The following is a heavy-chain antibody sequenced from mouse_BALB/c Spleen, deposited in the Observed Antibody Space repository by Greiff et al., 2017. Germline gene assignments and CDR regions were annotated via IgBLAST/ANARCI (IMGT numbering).Heavy chain of an antibody. V-gene: IGHV5-4*02. D-gene: IGHD2-3*01. CDR3: ARDGDGYFAY. CDR2: ISDGGSYT. J-gene: IGHJ3*01. Sequence: EVQLQQSGGGLVKPGGSLKLSCAASGFTFSDYYMYWVRQTPEKRLEWVATISDGGSYTYYPDSVKGRFTISRDNAKNNLYLQMSSLKSEDTAMYYCARDGDGYFAYWGQGTLVTVSA. CDR1: GFTFSDYY.